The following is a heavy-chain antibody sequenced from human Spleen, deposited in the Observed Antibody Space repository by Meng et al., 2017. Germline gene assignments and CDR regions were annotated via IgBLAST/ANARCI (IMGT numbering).Heavy chain of an antibody. CDR3: ATSTVTTFFDY. D-gene: IGHD4-17*01. V-gene: IGHV4-39*01. CDR2: IGHSGFT. CDR1: GDSISSSDSY. J-gene: IGHJ4*02. Sequence: QPQLQESGPGLVKPSETLSLTCSVSGDSISSSDSYWGWIRQSPGKGLEWIGSIGHSGFTYYTPSLESRVTVSVDTSRSQFSLELTSVTAADTAVYYCATSTVTTFFDYWGQGTLVTVSS.